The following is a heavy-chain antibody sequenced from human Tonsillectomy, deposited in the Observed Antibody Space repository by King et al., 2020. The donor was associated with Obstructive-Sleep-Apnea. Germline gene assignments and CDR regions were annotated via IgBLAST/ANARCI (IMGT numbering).Heavy chain of an antibody. CDR1: GDSNYI. V-gene: IGHV1-69*09. CDR2: SIPMLGIT. CDR3: ARGPSFFGSGPDF. D-gene: IGHD3-10*01. J-gene: IGHJ4*02. Sequence: QVQLVESGAEVKKPGSSVKVSCTASGDSNYIITWVRQAPGQGLEWMGRSIPMLGITNFVPKFRGRLTITADTSTNTVSMELSSLRSDDTAVYYCARGPSFFGSGPDFWGQGTLVIVSS.